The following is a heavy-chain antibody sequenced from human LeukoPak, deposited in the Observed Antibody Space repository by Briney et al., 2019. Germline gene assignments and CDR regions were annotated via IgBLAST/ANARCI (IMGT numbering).Heavy chain of an antibody. Sequence: SVKVSCKASGGTFSSYAISWVRQAPGQGLEWMGGIIPIFGTANYAQKFQGRVTITTDESTSTAYMELSSLRSEDTAVYYCASCYVEYQLLYLAFDIWGQGTMVTVSS. CDR2: IIPIFGTA. V-gene: IGHV1-69*05. J-gene: IGHJ3*02. CDR1: GGTFSSYA. CDR3: ASCYVEYQLLYLAFDI. D-gene: IGHD2-2*02.